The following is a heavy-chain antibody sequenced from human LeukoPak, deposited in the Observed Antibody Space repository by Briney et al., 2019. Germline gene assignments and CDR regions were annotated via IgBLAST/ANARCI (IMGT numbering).Heavy chain of an antibody. J-gene: IGHJ6*04. V-gene: IGHV4-59*01. CDR2: IYYSGST. CDR1: GGSISSYY. Sequence: SGTLSLTCTVSGGSISSYYWSWIRQPAGKGLEWIGYIYYSGSTNYNPSLKSRVTISVDTSKNQFSLKLSSVTAADTAVYYCARGFDFWSGSPVLDVWGKGTTVTVSS. CDR3: ARGFDFWSGSPVLDV. D-gene: IGHD3-3*01.